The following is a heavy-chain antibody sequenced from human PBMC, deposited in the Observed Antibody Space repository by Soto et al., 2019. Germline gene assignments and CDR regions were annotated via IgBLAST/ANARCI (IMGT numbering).Heavy chain of an antibody. Sequence: SETLSVTCAVHDGSFSGYYWIWIRQPLGKGLEWIGEIEHNGNTNYNPSFTSRATISLDTSKNQFSLKLSSVTAADTALYYCARGGGYSYHLYGMDVWGQVTAVTVS. V-gene: IGHV4-34*01. CDR1: DGSFSGYY. CDR2: IEHNGNT. CDR3: ARGGGYSYHLYGMDV. J-gene: IGHJ6*02. D-gene: IGHD5-18*01.